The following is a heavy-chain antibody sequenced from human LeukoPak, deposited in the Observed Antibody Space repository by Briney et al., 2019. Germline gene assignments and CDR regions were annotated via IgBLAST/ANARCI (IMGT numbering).Heavy chain of an antibody. CDR2: INPSGGST. CDR1: GYTFTSYY. V-gene: IGHV1-46*01. CDR3: ASLERVVAYYDFWSGYYPPSDYYGMDV. Sequence: ASVKVSCKASGYTFTSYYMHWVRQAPGQGLEWIGIINPSGGSTSYAQKFQGRVTMTRDTSTSTVYMELSSLRSEDTAVYYCASLERVVAYYDFWSGYYPPSDYYGMDVWGQGTTVTVSS. J-gene: IGHJ6*02. D-gene: IGHD3-3*01.